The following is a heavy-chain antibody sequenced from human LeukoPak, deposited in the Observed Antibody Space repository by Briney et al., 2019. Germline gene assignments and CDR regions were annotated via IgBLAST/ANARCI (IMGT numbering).Heavy chain of an antibody. J-gene: IGHJ4*02. CDR1: GFTFSDFY. CDR2: IISSSGGTL. CDR3: ARDKGTSYLSSFEY. Sequence: GGSLRLSCAASGFTFSDFYISSIRQTPGRGLEWISYIISSSGGTLYYTDSVKGRFTISRDNAMNSLYLQMNSLRAADTAGYYCARDKGTSYLSSFEYWGQGTLVTVS. V-gene: IGHV3-11*04. D-gene: IGHD6-6*01.